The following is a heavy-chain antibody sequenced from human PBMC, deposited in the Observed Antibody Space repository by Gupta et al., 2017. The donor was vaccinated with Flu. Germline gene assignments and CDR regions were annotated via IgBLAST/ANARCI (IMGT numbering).Heavy chain of an antibody. CDR3: AREAQEEWELLFSDY. CDR1: GFTFSSYG. CDR2: IWYDGSNK. D-gene: IGHD1-26*01. J-gene: IGHJ4*02. V-gene: IGHV3-33*01. Sequence: QVQLVESGGGVVQPGRSLRLSCAASGFTFSSYGMHWVRQAPGKGLEWVAVIWYDGSNKYYADSVKGRFTISRDNSKNTLYLQMNSLRAEDTAVYYCAREAQEEWELLFSDYWGQGTLVTVSS.